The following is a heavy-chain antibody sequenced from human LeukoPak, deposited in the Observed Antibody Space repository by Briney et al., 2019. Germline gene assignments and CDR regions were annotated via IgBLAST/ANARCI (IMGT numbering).Heavy chain of an antibody. V-gene: IGHV3-21*01. CDR1: GFTFSSYA. CDR2: ISSSSSYI. D-gene: IGHD2-15*01. CDR3: AREVYCSGGSCYSSYYYYGMDV. Sequence: GGSLRLSCAASGFTFSSYAMSWVRQAPGKGLEWVSSISSSSSYIYYADSVKGRFTISRDNAKNSLYLQMNSLRAEDTAVYYCAREVYCSGGSCYSSYYYYGMDVWGQGTTVTVSS. J-gene: IGHJ6*02.